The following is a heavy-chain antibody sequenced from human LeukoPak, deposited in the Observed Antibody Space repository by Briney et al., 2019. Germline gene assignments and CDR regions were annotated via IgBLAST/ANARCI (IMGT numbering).Heavy chain of an antibody. CDR1: GYTFSNYA. Sequence: ASVKVSCKASGYTFSNYAVHWVRQAPGQRLEWMGWINAGNGNTKYSQKFQGRVTITRDTSANTAYMELSSLRSEDTAVYYCARDFGSSFDYWGQGTLVTVSS. CDR3: ARDFGSSFDY. CDR2: INAGNGNT. D-gene: IGHD6-6*01. V-gene: IGHV1-3*01. J-gene: IGHJ4*02.